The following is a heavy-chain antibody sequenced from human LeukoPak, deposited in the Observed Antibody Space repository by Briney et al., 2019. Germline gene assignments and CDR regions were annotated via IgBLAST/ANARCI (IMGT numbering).Heavy chain of an antibody. CDR1: GGSISSYY. CDR2: IYYSGST. V-gene: IGHV4-59*01. CDR3: ARDLGSGYVSYRY. J-gene: IGHJ4*02. D-gene: IGHD5-12*01. Sequence: PSETLSLTCTVSGGSISSYYWSWIRQPPGKGLEWIGYIYYSGSTNYNPSLKSRVTISVDTSKNQFSLKLSSVTAADTAVYYCARDLGSGYVSYRYWGQGTLVTVSS.